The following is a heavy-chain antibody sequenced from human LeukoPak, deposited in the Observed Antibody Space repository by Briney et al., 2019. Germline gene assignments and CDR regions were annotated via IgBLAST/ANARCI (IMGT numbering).Heavy chain of an antibody. Sequence: GASVKASCKASGYTFTSYGICWVRQAPGQGLEWMGWISAYNGNTSYAQKLQGRVTMTTDTSTSTAYMELRSLRSDDTAVYYCARDSSGWYHYRGFDPWGQGTLVTVSS. V-gene: IGHV1-18*01. CDR1: GYTFTSYG. CDR3: ARDSSGWYHYRGFDP. CDR2: ISAYNGNT. J-gene: IGHJ5*02. D-gene: IGHD6-19*01.